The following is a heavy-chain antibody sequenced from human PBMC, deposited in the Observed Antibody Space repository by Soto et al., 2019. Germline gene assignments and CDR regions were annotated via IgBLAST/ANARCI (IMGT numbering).Heavy chain of an antibody. Sequence: QVQLQELGPGLVKPSETLSLTCTVSGGSISSYYWSWIRQPPGKGLEWIGYIYYSGSTNYNPSLKSRVTISVDTSKNQFSLKLSSVTAADTAVYYCARRWWDYCDYWGQGTLVTVSS. CDR3: ARRWWDYCDY. J-gene: IGHJ4*02. CDR1: GGSISSYY. V-gene: IGHV4-59*08. CDR2: IYYSGST. D-gene: IGHD2-15*01.